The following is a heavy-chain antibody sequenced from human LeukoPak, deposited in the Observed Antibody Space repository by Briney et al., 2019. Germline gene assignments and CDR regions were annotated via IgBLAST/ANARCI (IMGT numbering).Heavy chain of an antibody. CDR2: ISGGGDSS. CDR1: GFTFSNYA. V-gene: IGHV3-23*01. J-gene: IGHJ5*02. CDR3: ARPPYNWNYVAWFDP. Sequence: GGSLRLSCAASGFTFSNYAMSWVRQAPGKGLEWVSAISGGGDSSYYADSVKGRFTISRDRSKSTLYLQMNSLRAEDTAVYYCARPPYNWNYVAWFDPWGQGTLITVSS. D-gene: IGHD1-7*01.